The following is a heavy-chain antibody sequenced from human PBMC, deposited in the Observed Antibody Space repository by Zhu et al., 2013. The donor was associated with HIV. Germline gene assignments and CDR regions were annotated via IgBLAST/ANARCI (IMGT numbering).Heavy chain of an antibody. V-gene: IGHV1-46*01. CDR3: ARGLPHIDY. CDR1: GYTFTGYY. CDR2: INPSGGTT. Sequence: QVQLVQSGAEVKKPGASVKVSCKASGYTFTGYYMHWVRQAPGQGLEWMGIINPSGGTTTYAQTFQGRVTMTRDSSTSTVYMELSSLRSEDTAVYYCARGLPHIDYWGQGTLVTVSS. J-gene: IGHJ4*02.